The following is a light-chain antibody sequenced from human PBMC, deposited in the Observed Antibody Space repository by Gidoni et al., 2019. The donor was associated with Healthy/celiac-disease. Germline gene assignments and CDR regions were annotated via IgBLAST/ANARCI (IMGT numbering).Light chain of an antibody. J-gene: IGKJ1*01. V-gene: IGKV3-20*01. CDR3: QQYGSSPWT. CDR1: QSVSSSY. CDR2: GAS. Sequence: EIVLTQSPGTLSLSPGERATLSCRASQSVSSSYLAWYQQNPGQAPRLRIYGASSRATGIPDRFSGSGSGTDFTLTISRLEPEDFAVYYCQQYGSSPWTFGQXTKVEIK.